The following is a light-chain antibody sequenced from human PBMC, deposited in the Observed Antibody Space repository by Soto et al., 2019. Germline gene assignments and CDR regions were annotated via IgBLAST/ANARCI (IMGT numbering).Light chain of an antibody. J-gene: IGLJ1*01. CDR2: EVN. CDR3: SSYAGSSHV. CDR1: SSDVGGYNY. Sequence: QSALSHPPSASGSPGHSVAISCTGTSSDVGGYNYVSWYQQHPGKAPKLMIYEVNKRPSGVPDRFSGSKSGNTASLTVSGLQAEDEADYYCSSYAGSSHVFGTGTKVTVL. V-gene: IGLV2-8*01.